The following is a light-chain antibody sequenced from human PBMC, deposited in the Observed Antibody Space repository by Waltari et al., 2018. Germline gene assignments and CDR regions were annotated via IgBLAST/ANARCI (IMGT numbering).Light chain of an antibody. CDR1: QSISSY. V-gene: IGKV1-39*01. CDR3: QQSYSTPRT. Sequence: DIQMTQSPSSLSASVGDRVTITCRASQSISSYLNWYQHKPGKAPKLLIYAASSLQSGVPSRFSGSGSGTDFTLTISSLQPEGFATYYCQQSYSTPRTFGQGTKVEIK. J-gene: IGKJ1*01. CDR2: AAS.